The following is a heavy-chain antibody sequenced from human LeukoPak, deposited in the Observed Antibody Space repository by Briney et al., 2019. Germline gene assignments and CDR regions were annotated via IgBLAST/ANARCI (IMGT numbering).Heavy chain of an antibody. Sequence: GGSLRLSCAASGFSFSSYEMNWVRQAPGKGLEYVSYISKTGNSIYYVDSVKGRFTISRDNAQNSLYLQMNSLRAEDTAISYCLRGGNSDASNWFDPWGQGTLVIVSS. CDR1: GFSFSSYE. V-gene: IGHV3-48*03. J-gene: IGHJ5*02. D-gene: IGHD4-23*01. CDR2: ISKTGNSI. CDR3: LRGGNSDASNWFDP.